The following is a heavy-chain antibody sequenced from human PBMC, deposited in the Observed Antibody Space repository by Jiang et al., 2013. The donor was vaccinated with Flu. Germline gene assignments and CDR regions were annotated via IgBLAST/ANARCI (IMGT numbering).Heavy chain of an antibody. D-gene: IGHD5-18*01. J-gene: IGHJ6*03. CDR3: ARDGDVDTAMVMDFYYYYMDV. Sequence: LVESWGGVVQPGRSLRLSCAASGFTFSSYGMHWVRQAPGKGLEWVAVIWYDGSNKYYADSVKGRFTISRDNSKNTLYLQMNSLRAEDTAVYYCARDGDVDTAMVMDFYYYYMDVWGKGTTVTVSS. V-gene: IGHV3-33*01. CDR1: GFTFSSYG. CDR2: IWYDGSNK.